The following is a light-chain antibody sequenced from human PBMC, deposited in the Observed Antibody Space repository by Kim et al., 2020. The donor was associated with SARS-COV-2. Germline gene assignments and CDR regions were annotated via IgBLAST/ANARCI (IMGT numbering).Light chain of an antibody. J-gene: IGKJ2*01. CDR3: QQYGSSPYT. CDR2: GAS. V-gene: IGKV3-20*01. CDR1: QSVGSIY. Sequence: LAPGERATLACRASQSVGSIYLAWYQQKPGQAPRLLIYGASSRATGIPDRFSGSVSGTDFTLTISRLEPEDFAVYYCQQYGSSPYTFGQGTKLEI.